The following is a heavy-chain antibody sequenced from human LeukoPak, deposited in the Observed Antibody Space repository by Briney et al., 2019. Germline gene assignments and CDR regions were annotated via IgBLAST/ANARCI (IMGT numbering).Heavy chain of an antibody. J-gene: IGHJ3*02. Sequence: GESLKISCKGSGYSFTSYWIGWVRQMPGEGLEWRGIIYPGDSDTRYSPSFQGQVTISADKSISTAYLQWSSLKASDTAMYYCAMPTMVRGVRGAFDIWGQGTMVTVSS. V-gene: IGHV5-51*01. D-gene: IGHD3-10*01. CDR2: IYPGDSDT. CDR3: AMPTMVRGVRGAFDI. CDR1: GYSFTSYW.